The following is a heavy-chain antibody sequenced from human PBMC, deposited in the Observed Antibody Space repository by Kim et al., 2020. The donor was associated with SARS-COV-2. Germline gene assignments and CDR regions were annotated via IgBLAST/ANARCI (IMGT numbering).Heavy chain of an antibody. CDR2: IWYDGSNK. CDR1: GFTFSSYG. Sequence: GGSLRLSCAASGFTFSSYGMHWVRQAPGKGLEWVAVIWYDGSNKYYADSVKGRFTISRDNSKNTLYLQMNSLRAEDTAVYYCAKDRARSTSGSPPDYWGQGTLVTVSS. D-gene: IGHD1-26*01. V-gene: IGHV3-33*06. J-gene: IGHJ4*02. CDR3: AKDRARSTSGSPPDY.